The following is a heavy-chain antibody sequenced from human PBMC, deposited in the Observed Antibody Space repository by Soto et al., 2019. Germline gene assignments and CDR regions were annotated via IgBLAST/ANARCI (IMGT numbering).Heavy chain of an antibody. Sequence: GGSLRLSCAASGFTFSSYGMHWVRQAAGKGLEWVSAIGVAGETFYSDSVKGRFTISRDNSKNTLYLQMNSLRAEDTAVYYCAKDMTTVPNNWFDPWGQGTLVTVSS. J-gene: IGHJ5*02. V-gene: IGHV3-13*01. CDR1: GFTFSSYG. CDR3: AKDMTTVPNNWFDP. CDR2: IGVAGET. D-gene: IGHD4-4*01.